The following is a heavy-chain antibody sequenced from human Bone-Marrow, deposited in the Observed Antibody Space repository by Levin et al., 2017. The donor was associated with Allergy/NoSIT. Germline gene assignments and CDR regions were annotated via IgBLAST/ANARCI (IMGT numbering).Heavy chain of an antibody. CDR1: GFPVSRNF. V-gene: IGHV3-53*01. J-gene: IGHJ4*02. D-gene: IGHD3-22*01. Sequence: GGSLRLSCAVSGFPVSRNFMTWVRQGPGKGPEWVSLIYSGGGTSYAASVRGRFTISRDNSKNTLYLQMNSLTAEDTAVYYCARKTDSGGWGGDFWGQGTLVTVSS. CDR2: IYSGGGT. CDR3: ARKTDSGGWGGDF.